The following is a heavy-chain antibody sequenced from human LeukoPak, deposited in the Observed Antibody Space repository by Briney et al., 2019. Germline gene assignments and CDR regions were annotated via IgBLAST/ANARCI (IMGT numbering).Heavy chain of an antibody. CDR2: VTGGGTT. CDR1: GFTFGGFA. J-gene: IGHJ4*02. CDR3: AKDTGSGWDFDS. D-gene: IGHD6-19*01. V-gene: IGHV3-43*02. Sequence: PGGSLRLSCAASGFTFGGFAMHWGRQAPVGGLEWVSLVTGGGTTYYANSVRTRFTLSRDNSKNSLYLQMSTLRTEDTAFYYCAKDTGSGWDFDSWGQGTLVTVSS.